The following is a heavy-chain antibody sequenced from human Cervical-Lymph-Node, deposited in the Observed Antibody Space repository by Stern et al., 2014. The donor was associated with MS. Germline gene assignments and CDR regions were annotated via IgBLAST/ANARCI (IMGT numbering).Heavy chain of an antibody. CDR1: GFPFSNYG. CDR3: AKAASAAVRNWFDS. V-gene: IGHV3-30*18. Sequence: QVQLVESGGGVVQPGRSLRLSCAASGFPFSNYGMHWVRQAPGKGLEWVAVISYDGSHKYSSDSVQGRFTISRDNSKNTLYLQMNSRRTEDTAVYYCAKAASAAVRNWFDSWGQGTLVTVSS. J-gene: IGHJ5*01. CDR2: ISYDGSHK. D-gene: IGHD6-13*01.